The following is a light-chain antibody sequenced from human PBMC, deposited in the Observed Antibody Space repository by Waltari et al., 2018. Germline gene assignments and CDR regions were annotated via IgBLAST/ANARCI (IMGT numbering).Light chain of an antibody. Sequence: IVMTQSPLSLPVTPGEPASISCRSSQSLLHSNGYSYLDWYLQKPGQSPQLLIYLISNRASGVPDRFSGSGSGTDFTLKISRVEAEDVGVYYCMQALQTPYTFGQGTKLEIK. CDR1: QSLLHSNGYSY. CDR2: LIS. CDR3: MQALQTPYT. V-gene: IGKV2-28*01. J-gene: IGKJ2*01.